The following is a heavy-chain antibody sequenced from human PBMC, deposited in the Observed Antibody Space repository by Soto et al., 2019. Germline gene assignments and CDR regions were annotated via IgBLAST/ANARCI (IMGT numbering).Heavy chain of an antibody. CDR2: IDWDDDK. CDR3: ARAYSSGWYSNAFDI. D-gene: IGHD6-19*01. CDR1: GFSLSTSGMC. J-gene: IGHJ3*02. Sequence: GSGPTLVNPTQTLTLTCTFSGFSLSTSGMCVSWIRQPPGKALEWLALIDWDDDKYYSTSLKTRLTISKDTSKNQVVLTMTNMDPVDTATYYCARAYSSGWYSNAFDIWGQGTMVTVSS. V-gene: IGHV2-70*01.